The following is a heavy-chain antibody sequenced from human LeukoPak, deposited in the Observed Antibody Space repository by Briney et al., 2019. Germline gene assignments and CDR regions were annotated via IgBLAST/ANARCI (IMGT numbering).Heavy chain of an antibody. D-gene: IGHD6-13*01. V-gene: IGHV4-34*01. CDR1: GGSFSGYY. Sequence: SETPSLTCAVYGGSFSGYYWSWIRQPPGKGLEWIGEINHSGSTNYNPSLKSRVTISVDTSKNQFSLKLSSVTAADTAVYYCAIRPRGGSLYSSSSTRFQHWGQGTLVTVSS. J-gene: IGHJ1*01. CDR3: AIRPRGGSLYSSSSTRFQH. CDR2: INHSGST.